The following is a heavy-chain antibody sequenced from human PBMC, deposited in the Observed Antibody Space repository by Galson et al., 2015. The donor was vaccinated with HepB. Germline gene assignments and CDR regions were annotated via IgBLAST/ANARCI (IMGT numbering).Heavy chain of an antibody. Sequence: SVKVSCKASGYTFTSYGISWVRQAPGQGLEWMGWISAYNGNTNYAQKLQGRVTMTTDTSTSTAYMELRSLRSDDTAVYYCARGTTYYDFWSGYSISSEDSPGYWGQGTLVTVSS. CDR2: ISAYNGNT. CDR3: ARGTTYYDFWSGYSISSEDSPGY. D-gene: IGHD3-3*01. J-gene: IGHJ4*02. V-gene: IGHV1-18*01. CDR1: GYTFTSYG.